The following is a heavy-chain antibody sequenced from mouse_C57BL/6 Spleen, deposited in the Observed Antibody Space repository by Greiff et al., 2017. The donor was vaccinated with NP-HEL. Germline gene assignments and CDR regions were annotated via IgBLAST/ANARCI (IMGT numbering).Heavy chain of an antibody. V-gene: IGHV14-3*01. CDR1: GYNFTNSY. CDR3: ARLDGSSSYWYFDV. J-gene: IGHJ1*03. D-gene: IGHD1-1*01. Sequence: VQLQQSVAELVRPGASVKLSCKASGYNFTNSYMHWVKQRPGQGLEWIGRIYPANGNTKYTPKFQGKATMTADKSSTTAYLQLSSLTSEDTAIYYCARLDGSSSYWYFDVWGTGTTVTVSS. CDR2: IYPANGNT.